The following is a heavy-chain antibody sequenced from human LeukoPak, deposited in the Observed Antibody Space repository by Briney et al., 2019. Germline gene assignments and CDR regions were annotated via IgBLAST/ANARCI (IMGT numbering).Heavy chain of an antibody. J-gene: IGHJ4*02. Sequence: PSETLSLTCAIYGGSSSDYYWSWIRQPPGKGLEWVGEINHRGRTNYNPSLKSRVTISVDTSKNQFSLKLSSVTAADTAVYYCARLEKRWLVFNYWGQGTLVTVSS. V-gene: IGHV4-34*01. CDR3: ARLEKRWLVFNY. CDR1: GGSSSDYY. CDR2: INHRGRT. D-gene: IGHD6-19*01.